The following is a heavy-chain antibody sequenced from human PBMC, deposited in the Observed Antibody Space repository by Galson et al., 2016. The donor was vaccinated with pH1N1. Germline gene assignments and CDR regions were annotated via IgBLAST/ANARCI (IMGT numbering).Heavy chain of an antibody. CDR1: GYTLTSYD. CDR2: MNPNNGNA. Sequence: SVKVSCKASGYTLTSYDINWVRQATGQGLEWMGWMNPNNGNADYAPKFQGRVTLTRHASINTAYMELSSLTSEDTAVYYCARGPVYWYFDLWGRGTPVIVSS. V-gene: IGHV1-8*01. J-gene: IGHJ2*01. CDR3: ARGPVYWYFDL.